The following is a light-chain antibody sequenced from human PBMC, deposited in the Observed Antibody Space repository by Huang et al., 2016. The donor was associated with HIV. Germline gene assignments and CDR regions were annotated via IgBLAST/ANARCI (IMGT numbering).Light chain of an antibody. V-gene: IGKV4-1*01. J-gene: IGKJ3*01. CDR3: QQYYSTPFT. CDR1: QSVLYSSNNKNY. CDR2: WAS. Sequence: DIVMTQSPDSLAVSLGERATINCKSSQSVLYSSNNKNYLAWYQQKPGQPPKLRIYWASTRESGVPDRCSGSGSGTDFTLTISSLQAEDVAVYYCQQYYSTPFTFGPGTKVDIK.